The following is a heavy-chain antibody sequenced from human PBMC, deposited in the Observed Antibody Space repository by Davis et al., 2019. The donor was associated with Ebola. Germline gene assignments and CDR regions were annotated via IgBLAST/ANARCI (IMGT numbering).Heavy chain of an antibody. J-gene: IGHJ4*02. CDR3: ARLGSAPFDY. D-gene: IGHD1-26*01. CDR2: ISPNTGGT. Sequence: ASVKVSCKADGYIFTSYGISWVRQAPGHGLEWMGWISPNTGGTIYAQKFQDRVTMTRDTSISTAYMELSRLRSDDTAVYYCARLGSAPFDYWGQGTLVTVSS. CDR1: GYIFTSYG. V-gene: IGHV1-2*02.